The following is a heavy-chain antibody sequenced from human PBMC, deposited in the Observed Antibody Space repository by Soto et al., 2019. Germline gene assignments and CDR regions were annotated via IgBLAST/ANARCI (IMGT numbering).Heavy chain of an antibody. J-gene: IGHJ4*02. CDR3: ARLGDYVG. D-gene: IGHD4-17*01. CDR2: NIPILGIA. CDR1: GGTFSSYT. Sequence: QVQLVQSGAEVKKPGSSVKVSCKASGGTFSSYTISWVRQAPGQGLEWMGRNIPILGIANYAQKFQGRVTITADKSTSTAYMELSSLRSEDTAVYYCARLGDYVGWGQGTLVTVSS. V-gene: IGHV1-69*02.